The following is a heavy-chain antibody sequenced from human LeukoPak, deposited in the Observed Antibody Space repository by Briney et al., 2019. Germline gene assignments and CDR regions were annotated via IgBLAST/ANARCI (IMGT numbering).Heavy chain of an antibody. J-gene: IGHJ3*02. Sequence: GGSLRLSCAASGFTFSSYSVNWVRQAPGKGLEWVSSFSSNGLYIYYADSVKGRFTNSRDNAKNSLYLQMSSLRAEDTAVYYCARVDTRGGAFDIWGQGTMVTVSS. CDR3: ARVDTRGGAFDI. V-gene: IGHV3-21*01. CDR2: FSSNGLYI. D-gene: IGHD2-15*01. CDR1: GFTFSSYS.